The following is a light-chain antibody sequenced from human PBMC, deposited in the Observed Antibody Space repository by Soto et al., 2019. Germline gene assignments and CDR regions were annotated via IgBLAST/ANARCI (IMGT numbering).Light chain of an antibody. CDR1: SSDVGGYNY. CDR3: CSYAGSYTYV. J-gene: IGLJ1*01. Sequence: QSALTQPRSVSGSPGQSVTISCTGTSSDVGGYNYVSCYQQHPGKAPKLMIYDVSKRPSGVPDRFSGSKSGNTASLTISGLQAEDEADYYCCSYAGSYTYVFGTGTKATVL. V-gene: IGLV2-11*01. CDR2: DVS.